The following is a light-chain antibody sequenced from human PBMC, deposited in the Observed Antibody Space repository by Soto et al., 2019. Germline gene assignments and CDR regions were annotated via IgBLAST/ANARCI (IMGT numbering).Light chain of an antibody. Sequence: EIVLTQSPATLSLSPGERATLSCRASQSFSSYLAWYQQKPGQAPRLLIYDAPKRATGIPARFSGRGSGTDFTLTISSLEPEDFAVYYCQQRSNWPPVITFGQGTRLEIK. V-gene: IGKV3-11*01. CDR1: QSFSSY. CDR3: QQRSNWPPVIT. CDR2: DAP. J-gene: IGKJ5*01.